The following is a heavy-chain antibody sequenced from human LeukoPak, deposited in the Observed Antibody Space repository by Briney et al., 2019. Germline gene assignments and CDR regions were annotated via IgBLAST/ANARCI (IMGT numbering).Heavy chain of an antibody. CDR2: INPNSGGT. J-gene: IGHJ6*03. CDR1: GGTFSSYA. D-gene: IGHD1-26*01. V-gene: IGHV1-2*02. CDR3: ARAPLPSIVGATSYYYYYMDV. Sequence: PPASVKVSCKASGGTFSSYAISWVRQAPGQGLEWMGWINPNSGGTNYAQKFQGRVTMTRDTSISTAYMELSRLRSDDTAVYYCARAPLPSIVGATSYYYYYMDVWGKGTTVTVSS.